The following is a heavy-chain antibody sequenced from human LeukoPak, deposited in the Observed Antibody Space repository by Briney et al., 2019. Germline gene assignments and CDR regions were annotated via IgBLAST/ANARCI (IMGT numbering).Heavy chain of an antibody. CDR1: GYSFANSW. CDR3: ARSSGWYLYYFDY. V-gene: IGHV5-51*01. CDR2: VYPGDSDT. Sequence: GESLKISCKASGYSFANSWIGWVRQMPGKGLEWMGIVYPGDSDTRYSPSFQGQVTISADKSISTPYLQWSSLKASDTAMYYCARSSGWYLYYFDYWGQGTLVTVSS. D-gene: IGHD6-19*01. J-gene: IGHJ4*02.